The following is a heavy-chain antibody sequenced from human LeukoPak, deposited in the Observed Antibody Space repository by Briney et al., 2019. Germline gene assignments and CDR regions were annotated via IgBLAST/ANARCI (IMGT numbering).Heavy chain of an antibody. D-gene: IGHD1-26*01. CDR3: ARSQSQSGSYRYYFAY. J-gene: IGHJ4*02. V-gene: IGHV4-59*01. Sequence: SETLSLTCAVYGGSFSGYYWSWIRQPPGKGLEWIGYMYYSGNSNYNPFLKSRVTMSLDPSKNRFSLKLSSVTAADTAVYYCARSQSQSGSYRYYFAYWGQGTLVTVSS. CDR1: GGSFSGYY. CDR2: MYYSGNS.